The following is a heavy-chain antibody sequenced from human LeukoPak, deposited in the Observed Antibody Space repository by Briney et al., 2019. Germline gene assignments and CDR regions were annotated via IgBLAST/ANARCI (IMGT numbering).Heavy chain of an antibody. CDR3: VRASYYDILTGYYIFNYFDY. CDR2: INHSGST. J-gene: IGHJ4*02. D-gene: IGHD3-9*01. Sequence: SETLSLTCAVYGGSFSGYYWSWIRQPPGKGLEWIGEINHSGSTNYNPSLKSRVTISVDTSKNQFSLKLSSVTAADTAVYYCVRASYYDILTGYYIFNYFDYWGQGTLVTVSS. CDR1: GGSFSGYY. V-gene: IGHV4-34*01.